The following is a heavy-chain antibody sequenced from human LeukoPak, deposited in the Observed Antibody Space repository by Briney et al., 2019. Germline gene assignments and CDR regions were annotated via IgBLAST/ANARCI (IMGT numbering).Heavy chain of an antibody. V-gene: IGHV1-18*01. CDR1: GYTFTSYD. J-gene: IGHJ4*02. CDR3: ARDRTVNPGPIDY. Sequence: GSVKVSCKASGYTFTSYDINWVRQATGQGLEWMGWISAYNGNTNYAQKLQGRVTMTTDTSTSTAYMELRSLISDDTAVYYCARDRTVNPGPIDYWGQGALVTVSS. CDR2: ISAYNGNT. D-gene: IGHD4-17*01.